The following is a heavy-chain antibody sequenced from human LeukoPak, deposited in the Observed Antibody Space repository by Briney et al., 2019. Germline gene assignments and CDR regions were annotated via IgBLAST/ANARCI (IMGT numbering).Heavy chain of an antibody. Sequence: ASVKVSCKASGGTFSSYAINWVRQATGQGLEWMGWMNPNSGNTGYAQKFQGRVIMTRNTSISTAYMELSSLRSEDTAVYYCAVPRGDYYYYYGMDVWGQGTTVTVSS. J-gene: IGHJ6*02. V-gene: IGHV1-8*02. CDR3: AVPRGDYYYYYGMDV. CDR1: GGTFSSYA. CDR2: MNPNSGNT. D-gene: IGHD3-10*01.